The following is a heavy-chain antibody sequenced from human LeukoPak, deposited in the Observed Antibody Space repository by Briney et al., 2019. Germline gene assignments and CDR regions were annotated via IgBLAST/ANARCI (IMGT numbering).Heavy chain of an antibody. V-gene: IGHV4-34*01. J-gene: IGHJ4*02. CDR1: GGSFSGYY. D-gene: IGHD2-15*01. CDR3: ARRGYCSGGSCYYFDY. CDR2: INHSGST. Sequence: PSETLSLTCAVYGGSFSGYYWSWIRQPPGKGLEWIGEINHSGSTNYNPSLKSRVTISVDTSKNQFSLKVSSVTAADTAVYYCARRGYCSGGSCYYFDYWGQGTLVTVSS.